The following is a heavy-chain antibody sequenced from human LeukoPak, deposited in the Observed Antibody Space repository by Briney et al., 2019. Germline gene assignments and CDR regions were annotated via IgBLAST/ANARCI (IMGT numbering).Heavy chain of an antibody. CDR3: VSQDSSGWYGGY. CDR2: IYSGGST. Sequence: GGSLRLSCAASGFTVSSNYMSWVRQAPGKGLEWVSVIYSGGSTYYADSVKGRFTISRDNSKNTLYLQVSSLRTEDTAVYYCVSQDSSGWYGGYWGQGTLVTVSS. CDR1: GFTVSSNY. V-gene: IGHV3-66*01. D-gene: IGHD6-19*01. J-gene: IGHJ4*02.